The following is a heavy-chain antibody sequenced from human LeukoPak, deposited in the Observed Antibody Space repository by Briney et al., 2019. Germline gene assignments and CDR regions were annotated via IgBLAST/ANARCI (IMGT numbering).Heavy chain of an antibody. Sequence: GGSLRLSCAASGFTFSSYWMSWVRQAPGKGLVWVSRIDSDGSRITYADSVKGRFTISRDNAKNTVYLQMNSLRAEDTAVYYCARGRSGSYGFFDYWSLGNLVTVSS. J-gene: IGHJ4*02. D-gene: IGHD3-10*01. CDR2: IDSDGSRI. CDR3: ARGRSGSYGFFDY. V-gene: IGHV3-74*03. CDR1: GFTFSSYW.